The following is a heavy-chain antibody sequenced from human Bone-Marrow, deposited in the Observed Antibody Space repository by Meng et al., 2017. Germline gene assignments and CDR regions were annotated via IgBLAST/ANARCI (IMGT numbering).Heavy chain of an antibody. CDR2: IRSKIFGGGP. CDR1: GFNFGDSA. V-gene: IGHV3-49*04. CDR3: TRPARKEATIFGDAFDT. Sequence: GESLKISCSASGFNFGDSAMSWVRQAPGKGLEWVGFIRSKIFGGGPDYSASVKGKFTISRDDSKSIIYLQMNNLETEDTAVYFCTRPARKEATIFGDAFDTWGQGTMVTVSS. J-gene: IGHJ3*02. D-gene: IGHD3-3*01.